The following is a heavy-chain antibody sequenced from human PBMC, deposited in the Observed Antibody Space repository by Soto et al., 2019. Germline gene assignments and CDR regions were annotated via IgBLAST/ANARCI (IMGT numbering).Heavy chain of an antibody. J-gene: IGHJ3*01. CDR1: GFTFSNYA. CDR3: AKSISRQSYGLAKGAFDD. V-gene: IGHV3-23*01. Sequence: EVQVMESGGGLVQPGGSLRLSCTASGFTFSNYAMTWARQAPGKGLEWVSIISGSGASTSYADSVKGRFTISRDNSQNTVYLEMNRLRAEDTADYFCAKSISRQSYGLAKGAFDDWGLGTMVTVSS. D-gene: IGHD3-16*01. CDR2: ISGSGAST.